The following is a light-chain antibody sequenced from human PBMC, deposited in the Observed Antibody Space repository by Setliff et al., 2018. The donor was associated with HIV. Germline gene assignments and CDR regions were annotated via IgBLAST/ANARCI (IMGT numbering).Light chain of an antibody. CDR2: SNN. Sequence: SVLTQPPSASGTPGLRVGISCSGSSSNIGSNTLNWYQQLPGTAPKLLIHSNNQRPSGVPDRFSGSKSGTSASLAISGLQSGDEADYFCAAWDDSLNDYVFGSGTKVTVL. V-gene: IGLV1-44*01. J-gene: IGLJ1*01. CDR1: SSNIGSNT. CDR3: AAWDDSLNDYV.